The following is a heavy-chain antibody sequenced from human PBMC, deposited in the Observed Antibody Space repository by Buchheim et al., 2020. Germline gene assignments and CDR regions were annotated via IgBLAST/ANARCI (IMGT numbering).Heavy chain of an antibody. V-gene: IGHV3-7*01. CDR2: INQDGTGK. J-gene: IGHJ4*02. Sequence: EVQLVESGGGLVQPGGSLRLSCAVSGFSLNNHWMTWVRQAPGKGLQWVANINQDGTGKYYVDAVKGRFTISRDGAKNSLYLQMNSLRVEDTAMYYFASWAGRDYWGQGTL. CDR3: ASWAGRDY. CDR1: GFSLNNHW. D-gene: IGHD7-27*01.